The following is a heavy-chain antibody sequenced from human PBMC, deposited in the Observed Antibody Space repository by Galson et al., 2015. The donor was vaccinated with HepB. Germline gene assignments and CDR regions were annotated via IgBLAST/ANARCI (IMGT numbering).Heavy chain of an antibody. CDR2: INPNSGGT. Sequence: SCKASGYTFTGYYMHWVRQAPGQGLEWMGRINPNSGGTNYAQKFQGRVTMTRDTSISTAYMELSRLRSDDTVVYYCARGSGRSKNFDYWGQGTLVTVSS. CDR3: ARGSGRSKNFDY. J-gene: IGHJ4*02. V-gene: IGHV1-2*05. D-gene: IGHD1-26*01. CDR1: GYTFTGYY.